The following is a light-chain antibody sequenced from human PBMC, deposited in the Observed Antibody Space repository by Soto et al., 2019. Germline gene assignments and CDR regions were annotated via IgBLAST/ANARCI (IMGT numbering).Light chain of an antibody. Sequence: EIVLTQSPATLSLSPGERVTLSCRASQSVSTYLAWYQQQPGQAPRLLIYDASNRATGIPARFSGSGSGTDFTLTISGLEPEDFAVYFCQRGNNWRYTFGQGTKLEIK. V-gene: IGKV3-11*01. CDR2: DAS. CDR1: QSVSTY. CDR3: QRGNNWRYT. J-gene: IGKJ2*01.